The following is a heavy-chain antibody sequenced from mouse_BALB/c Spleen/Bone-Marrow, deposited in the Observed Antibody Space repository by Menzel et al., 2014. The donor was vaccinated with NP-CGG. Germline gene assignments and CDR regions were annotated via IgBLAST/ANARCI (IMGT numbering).Heavy chain of an antibody. V-gene: IGHV1-67*01. D-gene: IGHD2-2*01. CDR3: ARGEGYDGWYFDV. J-gene: IGHJ1*01. CDR2: ISTYSGNT. CDR1: GYTFTDYA. Sequence: QIQLQQSGPELVRPGVSVKIPCKGSGYTFTDYAMHWVKQSHAKSLEWTGVISTYSGNTNYNQKFKGRATMTVDKSSSTAYMELARLTSEDSAIYYCARGEGYDGWYFDVWGAGTTVTVSS.